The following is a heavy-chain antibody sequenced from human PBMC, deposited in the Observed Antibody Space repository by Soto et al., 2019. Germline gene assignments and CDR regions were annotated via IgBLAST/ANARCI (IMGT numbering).Heavy chain of an antibody. Sequence: SETLSLTCAVYGGSFSGYYWSWIRQPPGKGLEWIGEINHSGSTNYNPSLKSRVTISVDTSKNQFSLKLSSVTAADTAVYYCASVDTAMVTFDYWGQGTLVTVSS. D-gene: IGHD5-18*01. J-gene: IGHJ4*02. V-gene: IGHV4-34*01. CDR3: ASVDTAMVTFDY. CDR2: INHSGST. CDR1: GGSFSGYY.